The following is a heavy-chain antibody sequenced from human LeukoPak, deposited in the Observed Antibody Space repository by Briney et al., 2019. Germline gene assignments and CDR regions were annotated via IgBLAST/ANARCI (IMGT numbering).Heavy chain of an antibody. D-gene: IGHD3-3*01. J-gene: IGHJ4*02. V-gene: IGHV3-23*01. CDR3: AKMGNGLWSGLYIGGYLDF. Sequence: GGSLRLSCAASTFTFSAYTMSWVRQAPGKGLQWVSVISASGGSTYYADSVKGRFTLSRDNSKNTLYLQMNSLRAEDTAVYHCAKMGNGLWSGLYIGGYLDFRGQGTPVTVSS. CDR1: TFTFSAYT. CDR2: ISASGGST.